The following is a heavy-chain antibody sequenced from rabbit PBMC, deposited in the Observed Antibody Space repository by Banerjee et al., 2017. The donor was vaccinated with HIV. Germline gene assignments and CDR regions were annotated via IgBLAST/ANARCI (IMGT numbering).Heavy chain of an antibody. CDR1: GFSFSNGYV. CDR3: ARDLAGVIGWNFDL. J-gene: IGHJ4*01. Sequence: QEQLEESGGDLVKPEGSLTLTCTASGFSFSNGYVMCWVRQAPGKGLEWIGCIDTGSGSADYATWAKGRFTITRSTSLNTVDLKMISLTAADTATYFCARDLAGVIGWNFDLWGPGTLVTVS. V-gene: IGHV1S43*01. CDR2: IDTGSGSA. D-gene: IGHD4-1*01.